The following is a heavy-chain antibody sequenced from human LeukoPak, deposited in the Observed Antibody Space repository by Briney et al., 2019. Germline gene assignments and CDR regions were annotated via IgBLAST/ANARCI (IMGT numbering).Heavy chain of an antibody. CDR3: ARVVVAATQGTWFAP. Sequence: ASVKVSCKASGYTFTGYYMHWVRQAPGQGLEWMGWINPNSGGTNYAQKFQGRVTMTRDTSISTAYMELSRLRSDDTAVYYCARVVVAATQGTWFAPWGQGTLVTVSS. V-gene: IGHV1-2*02. CDR1: GYTFTGYY. J-gene: IGHJ5*02. D-gene: IGHD2-15*01. CDR2: INPNSGGT.